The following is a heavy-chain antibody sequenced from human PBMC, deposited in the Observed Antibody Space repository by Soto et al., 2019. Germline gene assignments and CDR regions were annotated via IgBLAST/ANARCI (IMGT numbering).Heavy chain of an antibody. CDR2: INSDGSST. Sequence: GGSLRLSCAASGFTFSSYWMHWVRQAPGKGLVWVSRINSDGSSTSYADSVKGRFTISRDNAKNTLYLQMNSLRAEDTAVYYCARGEQYYDFWSGYYPFDYWGQGTLVTVSS. D-gene: IGHD3-3*01. CDR3: ARGEQYYDFWSGYYPFDY. CDR1: GFTFSSYW. V-gene: IGHV3-74*01. J-gene: IGHJ4*02.